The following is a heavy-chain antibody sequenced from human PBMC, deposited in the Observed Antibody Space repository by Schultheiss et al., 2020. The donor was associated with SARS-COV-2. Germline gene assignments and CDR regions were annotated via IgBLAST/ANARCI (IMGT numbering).Heavy chain of an antibody. Sequence: ASVKVSCKASGYTFTSYAMHWVRQAPGQRLEWMGWISAYNGNTNYAQKLQGRVTMTRDTSTSTVYMELSSLRSEDTAVYYCARWATVTTAYYYGMDVWGQGTTVTVSS. J-gene: IGHJ6*02. D-gene: IGHD4-11*01. CDR3: ARWATVTTAYYYGMDV. V-gene: IGHV1-3*01. CDR1: GYTFTSYA. CDR2: ISAYNGNT.